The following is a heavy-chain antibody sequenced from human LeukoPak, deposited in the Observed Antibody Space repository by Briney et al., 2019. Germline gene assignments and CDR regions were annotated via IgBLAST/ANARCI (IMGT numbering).Heavy chain of an antibody. Sequence: SETLSLTCTVSGVSISSYFWTWIRQPPGKGLEWIGYIHYSGSTNHNPSLKSRVTISIDTSKNQLSLKLTSVTAADTAVYYRARGLATSSWYFDLWGRGTLVTVSS. CDR2: IHYSGST. D-gene: IGHD2-2*01. J-gene: IGHJ2*01. V-gene: IGHV4-59*01. CDR1: GVSISSYF. CDR3: ARGLATSSWYFDL.